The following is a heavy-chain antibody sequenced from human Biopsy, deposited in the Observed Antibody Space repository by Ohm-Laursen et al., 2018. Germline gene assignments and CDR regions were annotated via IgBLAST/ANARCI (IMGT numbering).Heavy chain of an antibody. D-gene: IGHD2/OR15-2a*01. CDR2: IYYSGST. V-gene: IGHV4-59*01. CDR3: ARATNSTGWPYYYFYGMDV. CDR1: GGSISSDY. J-gene: IGHJ6*02. Sequence: PPGTLSLTCTVSGGSISSDYWSWIRQTPGKGLEWIGYIYYSGSTNYNPSLKSRVTISVDTSKNQFSLRLNSVTAAVTAVYYCARATNSTGWPYYYFYGMDVWGQGTTVTVSS.